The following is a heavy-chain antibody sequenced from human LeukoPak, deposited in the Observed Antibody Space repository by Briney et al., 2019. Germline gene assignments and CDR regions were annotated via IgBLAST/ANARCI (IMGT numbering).Heavy chain of an antibody. J-gene: IGHJ4*02. CDR1: GFTFSSYW. Sequence: GGSLRLSCAASGFTFSSYWMSWARQAPGNGLEWMAHIKPDGSEKYYVDPVKGRFTISRDNAKNSLYLQVHSLRAEDAAVYYCARVGCTAGSCYGYLIFDHRGQGTRVTVPS. CDR3: ARVGCTAGSCYGYLIFDH. CDR2: IKPDGSEK. D-gene: IGHD2-15*01. V-gene: IGHV3-7*01.